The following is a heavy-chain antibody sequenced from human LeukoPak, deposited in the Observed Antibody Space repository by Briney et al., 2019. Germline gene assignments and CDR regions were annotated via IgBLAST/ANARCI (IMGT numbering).Heavy chain of an antibody. D-gene: IGHD4-11*01. Sequence: SGGSLRLSCTASGFTFGDDGMSWFRQAPGKGLEWVGFIRSKAYGGTAEYAASVKGRFTFSRDDSKNMLYLQMNSLKSEDTAVYYCSTLTSRGLSDSWGQGTLDTVSS. CDR1: GFTFGDDG. CDR2: IRSKAYGGTA. V-gene: IGHV3-49*03. CDR3: STLTSRGLSDS. J-gene: IGHJ4*02.